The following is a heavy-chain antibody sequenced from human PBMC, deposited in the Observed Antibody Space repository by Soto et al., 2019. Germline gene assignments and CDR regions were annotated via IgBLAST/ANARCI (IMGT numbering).Heavy chain of an antibody. CDR1: GFTFSSYG. J-gene: IGHJ4*02. D-gene: IGHD1-26*01. CDR3: AKIVSGSDGRDY. CDR2: ISYDGSNK. V-gene: IGHV3-30*18. Sequence: QVQLVESGGGVVQPGTSLRLSCAASGFTFSSYGMHWVRQAPGKGLEWVAVISYDGSNKYYADSVKGRFTISRDNSKNTLYLQMNSLRAEDTAVYYCAKIVSGSDGRDYWGQGTLVTVSS.